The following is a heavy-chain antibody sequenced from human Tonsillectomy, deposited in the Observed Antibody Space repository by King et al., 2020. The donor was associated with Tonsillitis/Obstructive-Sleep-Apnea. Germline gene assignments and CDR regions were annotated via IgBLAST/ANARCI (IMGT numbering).Heavy chain of an antibody. CDR2: IKQGGSDK. V-gene: IGHV3-7*03. CDR1: GFTFNNYW. Sequence: VQLVESGGDLVQPGGSLRLSCAASGFTFNNYWMTWVRQAPGKGLEWVANIKQGGSDKYFVASVKGRFTISRDNANTSLYLQMNSLRPEDTAVYYCANAQYYSLDYWGQGTLVTVSS. D-gene: IGHD2/OR15-2a*01. J-gene: IGHJ4*02. CDR3: ANAQYYSLDY.